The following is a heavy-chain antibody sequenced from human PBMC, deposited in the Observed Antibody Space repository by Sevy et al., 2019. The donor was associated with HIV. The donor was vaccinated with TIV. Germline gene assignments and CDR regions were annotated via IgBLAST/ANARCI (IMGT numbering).Heavy chain of an antibody. V-gene: IGHV3-30*18. CDR3: AKGDYGDYGGVDY. J-gene: IGHJ4*02. D-gene: IGHD4-17*01. CDR1: GFNFRNSW. CDR2: ISYDGRNK. Sequence: GALRLSCSTFGFNFRNSWMAWVRQTPGKGLEWVEVISYDGRNKYYADSVKGRFTISRDNSKNTLYLQMNSLRAEDTAVYYCAKGDYGDYGGVDYWGQGTLVTVSS.